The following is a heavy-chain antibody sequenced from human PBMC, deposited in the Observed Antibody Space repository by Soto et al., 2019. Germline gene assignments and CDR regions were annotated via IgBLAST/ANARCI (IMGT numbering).Heavy chain of an antibody. CDR2: ISCNRNSR. Sequence: GGSRRLSCAASGFSLGNNGMHWGRQAPGKGLEWVSVISCNRNSRCYADSVKGRFTISRDKSKNTVYLQMNNLRAEDTAMYYCAKGCCGNYLTYYYYYGMDVWGQGTTVTVSS. D-gene: IGHD1-26*01. J-gene: IGHJ6*02. CDR1: GFSLGNNG. V-gene: IGHV3-30*18. CDR3: AKGCCGNYLTYYYYYGMDV.